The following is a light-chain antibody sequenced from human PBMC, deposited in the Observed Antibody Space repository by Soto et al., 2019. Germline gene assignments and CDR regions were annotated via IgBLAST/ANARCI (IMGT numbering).Light chain of an antibody. V-gene: IGKV3-15*01. J-gene: IGKJ2*02. CDR1: QSVSSN. Sequence: IVMTQSPATLSVSPGERATLSCRASQSVSSNLAWYQQKPGQAPRLLIYGASTRATGIPARFSGSGSGTEFTLTISILQSEDFAVYYCQQYNNWPPRSTFGQGTKLEIK. CDR2: GAS. CDR3: QQYNNWPPRST.